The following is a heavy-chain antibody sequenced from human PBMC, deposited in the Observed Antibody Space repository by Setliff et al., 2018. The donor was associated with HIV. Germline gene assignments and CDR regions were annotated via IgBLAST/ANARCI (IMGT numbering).Heavy chain of an antibody. CDR3: ARVGNTAMFDY. J-gene: IGHJ4*02. V-gene: IGHV1-46*01. D-gene: IGHD5-18*01. Sequence: GASVKVSCKASGFILTSYYMHWVRQAPGQGLEWMGIINPSGGSTSYAQKFQGRVTMTRDTSTSTVYMELSSLRSEDTAVYYCARVGNTAMFDYWGQGTLVTVSS. CDR2: INPSGGST. CDR1: GFILTSYY.